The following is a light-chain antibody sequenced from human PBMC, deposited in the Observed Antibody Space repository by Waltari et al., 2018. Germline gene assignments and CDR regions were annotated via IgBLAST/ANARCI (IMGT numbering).Light chain of an antibody. J-gene: IGKJ1*01. CDR1: QSISDW. CDR2: QAS. Sequence: DIQMTQSPSTLSASVGDRVTITCRASQSISDWLAWYQQKPGKAPKVLIYQASTLESGVPSRFSGSGSGTEFTLTISSLQPDDFATYYCQQYNTYSTSWTFGQGTKVEIK. V-gene: IGKV1-5*03. CDR3: QQYNTYSTSWT.